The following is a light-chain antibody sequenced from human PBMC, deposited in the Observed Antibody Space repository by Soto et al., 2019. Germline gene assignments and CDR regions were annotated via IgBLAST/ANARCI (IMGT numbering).Light chain of an antibody. CDR2: DVT. J-gene: IGLJ1*01. V-gene: IGLV2-11*01. CDR1: STNVGAYDF. Sequence: QSVLTQPRSVSGSPGQSVTVSCTGTSTNVGAYDFVSWYQQRPGKAPKLMIYDVTKRPSGLPDRFSGSKSGNTASLTISGLQADDEADYYGCSVVGAYSYVFGTGTKLTVL. CDR3: CSVVGAYSYV.